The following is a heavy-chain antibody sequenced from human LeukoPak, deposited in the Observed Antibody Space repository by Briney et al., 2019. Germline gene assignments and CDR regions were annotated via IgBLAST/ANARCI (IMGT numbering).Heavy chain of an antibody. CDR3: AREFPGMDV. V-gene: IGHV3-48*03. J-gene: IGHJ6*02. Sequence: GGSLRLSCAASGFTFSSYEMNWVRQAPGKGLEWVSYISSSGSTIYYADSVKGRFTISRDNAKNSLYLQMNGLRAEDTAVYYCAREFPGMDVWGQGTTVTVSS. CDR2: ISSSGSTI. CDR1: GFTFSSYE.